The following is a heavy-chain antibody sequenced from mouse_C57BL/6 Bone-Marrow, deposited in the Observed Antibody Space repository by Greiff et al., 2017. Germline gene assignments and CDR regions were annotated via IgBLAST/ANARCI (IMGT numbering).Heavy chain of an antibody. CDR3: AREEATMVTTGFDAMDY. D-gene: IGHD2-2*01. J-gene: IGHJ4*01. V-gene: IGHV5-12*01. Sequence: EVQRVESGGGLVQPGGSLKLSCAASGFTFSDYYMCWVRQTPEKGLEWVAYISNGGGSTYYPDTVKGRFTISRDNAKTTLYLQMSRLKSEDTAMYYCAREEATMVTTGFDAMDYWGHGTSVTVSS. CDR2: ISNGGGST. CDR1: GFTFSDYY.